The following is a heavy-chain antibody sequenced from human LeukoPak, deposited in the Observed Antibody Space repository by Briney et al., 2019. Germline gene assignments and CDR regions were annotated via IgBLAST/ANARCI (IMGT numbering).Heavy chain of an antibody. Sequence: PGGSLRLSCAASGFTFSSYAMHWVRQAPGKGLEWVAVISYDGSNKYYADSVKGRFTIPRDNSKNTLYLQMNSLRVEDTAVYYCAKGLTGTKYYFDHWGQGTQVTVSS. V-gene: IGHV3-30*04. J-gene: IGHJ4*02. D-gene: IGHD1-7*01. CDR1: GFTFSSYA. CDR3: AKGLTGTKYYFDH. CDR2: ISYDGSNK.